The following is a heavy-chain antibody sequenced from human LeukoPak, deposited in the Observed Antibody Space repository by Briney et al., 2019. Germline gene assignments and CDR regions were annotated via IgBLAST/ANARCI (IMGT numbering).Heavy chain of an antibody. CDR1: GGSISSYY. V-gene: IGHV4-59*12. D-gene: IGHD1-14*01. J-gene: IGHJ4*02. Sequence: SETLSLTCTVSGGSISSYYWSWIRQPPGKGLEWIGYIYYSGSTNYNPSLKSRVTISVDTSKNQFSLKLSSVTAADTAVYYCARDGARGTELGWGQGTLVTVSS. CDR3: ARDGARGTELG. CDR2: IYYSGST.